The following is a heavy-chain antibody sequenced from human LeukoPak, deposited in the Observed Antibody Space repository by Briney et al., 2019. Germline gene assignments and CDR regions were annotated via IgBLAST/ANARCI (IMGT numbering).Heavy chain of an antibody. D-gene: IGHD6-19*01. CDR3: ARGKDSGWYGEGLYYMDV. Sequence: GASVKVSCKASGYTFTSYGISWVRQAPGQGLEWMGWISAYNGNTNYAQKLQGRVTMTTDTSTSTAYMELRSLRSDDTAVYYCARGKDSGWYGEGLYYMDVWGKGTTVTVSS. CDR2: ISAYNGNT. J-gene: IGHJ6*03. V-gene: IGHV1-18*01. CDR1: GYTFTSYG.